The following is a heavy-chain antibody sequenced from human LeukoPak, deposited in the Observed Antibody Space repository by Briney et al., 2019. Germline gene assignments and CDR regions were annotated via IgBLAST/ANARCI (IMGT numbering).Heavy chain of an antibody. J-gene: IGHJ4*02. V-gene: IGHV4-4*07. Sequence: SETLSLTCTASGGSISTYCWSWIRQPAGKGLEWIGRIYPSGSTFYNPSLKSRVTISIDKSKNQFFLNLTSVTAADTALYYCARDRSGYSEYYFDYWGQGSLAIVSS. D-gene: IGHD5-18*01. CDR3: ARDRSGYSEYYFDY. CDR2: IYPSGST. CDR1: GGSISTYC.